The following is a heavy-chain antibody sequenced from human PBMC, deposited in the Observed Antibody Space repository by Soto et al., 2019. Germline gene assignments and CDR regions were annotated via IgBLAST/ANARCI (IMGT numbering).Heavy chain of an antibody. V-gene: IGHV3-30*18. Sequence: VGSLRLSCAASGFTFSSYGMHWVRQAPGKGLEWVAVISYDGSNKYYADSVKGRFTISRDNSKNTLYLQMNSLRAEDTAVYYCAKEWLRSYFDYWGQGTLVTVSS. CDR1: GFTFSSYG. J-gene: IGHJ4*02. CDR3: AKEWLRSYFDY. D-gene: IGHD5-12*01. CDR2: ISYDGSNK.